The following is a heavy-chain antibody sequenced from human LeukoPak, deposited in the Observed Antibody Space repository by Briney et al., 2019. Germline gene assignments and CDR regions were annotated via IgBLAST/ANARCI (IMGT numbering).Heavy chain of an antibody. J-gene: IGHJ4*02. CDR1: GFHFSDYS. CDR2: FDDRNGAAST. CDR3: ARDDKWGFDY. Sequence: PWMSLRLSCEVSGFHFSDYSMNWVRQAPGKGLEWISYFDDRNGAASTSYADSVKGRFIISRDAAKNSLFLQMNSLTAEDTAVYYCARDDKWGFDYWGQGTLVTVSS. V-gene: IGHV3-48*04. D-gene: IGHD1-26*01.